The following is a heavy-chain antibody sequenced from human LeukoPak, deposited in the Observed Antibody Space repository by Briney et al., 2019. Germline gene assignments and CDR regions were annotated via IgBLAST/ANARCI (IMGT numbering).Heavy chain of an antibody. J-gene: IGHJ3*02. CDR3: ARHHYYDSSGYPTGHDAFDI. CDR1: GGSISSYY. V-gene: IGHV4-59*08. CDR2: IYYTGST. Sequence: SETLSLTCTVSGGSISSYYWSWIRQPPGKGLEWIGYIYYTGSTNYNPSLKSRVTISVDTSKNQFSLKLSSVTAAVTAVYYCARHHYYDSSGYPTGHDAFDIWGQGTMVTVSS. D-gene: IGHD3-22*01.